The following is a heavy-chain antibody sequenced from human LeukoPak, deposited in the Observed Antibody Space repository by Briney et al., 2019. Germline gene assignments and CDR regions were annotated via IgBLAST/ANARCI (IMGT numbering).Heavy chain of an antibody. CDR3: AKAGSYGSGSYYLYFDY. Sequence: PGGSLRLSCAASGFTFSSYAMSWVRQAPGKGLEWVSTISGSGDSTYYADSVKGRFTFSRDNSKNTLYLQMNSLRAEDTAVYYCAKAGSYGSGSYYLYFDYWGQGTLVTVSS. D-gene: IGHD3-10*01. CDR2: ISGSGDST. CDR1: GFTFSSYA. V-gene: IGHV3-23*01. J-gene: IGHJ4*02.